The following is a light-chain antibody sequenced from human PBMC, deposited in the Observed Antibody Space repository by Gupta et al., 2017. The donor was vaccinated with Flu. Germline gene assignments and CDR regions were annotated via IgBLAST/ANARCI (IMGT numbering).Light chain of an antibody. Sequence: QPALTQPASVSGSPGQSITISCHGTSRDVGAYKYVSWYQQHPGKVPKLMIYEVNNRPSGVSNRFSGSKSGNTASLTISGLQTEDEANYYCSSYARNTLIFGGGTKLTVL. CDR3: SSYARNTLI. CDR1: SRDVGAYKY. J-gene: IGLJ2*01. CDR2: EVN. V-gene: IGLV2-14*01.